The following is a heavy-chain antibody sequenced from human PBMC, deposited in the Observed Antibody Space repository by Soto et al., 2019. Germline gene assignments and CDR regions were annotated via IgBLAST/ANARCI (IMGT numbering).Heavy chain of an antibody. CDR2: ISSSSSTI. Sequence: EVQLVESGGGLVQPGGSLRLSCAASGFTFRSYSMNWVRQAPGKGLEWVSYISSSSSTIYYADSVKGRFTISRDNAKNTLYLQMNSLRDEDTAVYYCASEYDYRDLNYYYYGMDVWGQGTTVTVSS. CDR3: ASEYDYRDLNYYYYGMDV. J-gene: IGHJ6*02. CDR1: GFTFRSYS. D-gene: IGHD4-17*01. V-gene: IGHV3-48*02.